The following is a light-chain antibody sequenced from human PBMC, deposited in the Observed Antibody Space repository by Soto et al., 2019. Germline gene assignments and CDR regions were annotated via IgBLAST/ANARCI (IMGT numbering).Light chain of an antibody. CDR3: QQYGGSPTWT. Sequence: EIVLTQSPGTLSLSPGERATLSCRASQSVSSGYLAWYQQKPGQAPRLLIYGASSRATGIPDRFSSSGSGTDFTLTISRLEPEDFAVYYCQQYGGSPTWTFGQGTKVEIK. CDR1: QSVSSGY. J-gene: IGKJ1*01. CDR2: GAS. V-gene: IGKV3-20*01.